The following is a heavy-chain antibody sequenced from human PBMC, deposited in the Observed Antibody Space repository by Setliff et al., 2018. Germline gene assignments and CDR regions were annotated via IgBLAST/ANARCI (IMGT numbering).Heavy chain of an antibody. D-gene: IGHD5-18*01. Sequence: KPSETLSLTCTVSGGSVSTYYWSWIRQPPGKGLEWIGFIFYSGYTHYNPSPKSRVTMSVDVSRDQFSLELSSVTAADTAVYFCARGSGRGYSYGLFDYWGQGSLVTVSS. CDR1: GGSVSTYY. CDR3: ARGSGRGYSYGLFDY. CDR2: IFYSGYT. J-gene: IGHJ4*02. V-gene: IGHV4-59*02.